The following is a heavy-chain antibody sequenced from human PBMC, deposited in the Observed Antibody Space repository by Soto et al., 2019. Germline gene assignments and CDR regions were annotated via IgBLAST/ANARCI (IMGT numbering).Heavy chain of an antibody. CDR1: GGSISSSSFH. J-gene: IGHJ5*02. D-gene: IGHD6-13*01. CDR2: IYYSGSA. CDR3: ARRERAAGIDWWFDP. Sequence: QLQLQESGPGLVKPSETLSLTCTVSGGSISSSSFHWGWIRQPPGKGLEWIGRIYYSGSAYYHPSLKSRVTISVDTSKNQFSLTLASVTAADTAVYYCARRERAAGIDWWFDPWRQGTLVTVSS. V-gene: IGHV4-39*01.